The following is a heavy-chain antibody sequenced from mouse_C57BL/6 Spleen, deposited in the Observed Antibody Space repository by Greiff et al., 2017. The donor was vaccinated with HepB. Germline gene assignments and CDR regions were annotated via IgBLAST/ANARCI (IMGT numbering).Heavy chain of an antibody. CDR1: GFTFSDYG. CDR3: ARMVTTEGVDY. J-gene: IGHJ2*01. Sequence: DVMLVESGGGLVKPGGSLKLSCAASGFTFSDYGMHWVRQAPEKGLEWVAYISSGSSTIYYADTVKGRFTISRDNAKNTLFLQMTSLRSEDTAMYYCARMVTTEGVDYWGQGTTLTVSS. D-gene: IGHD2-2*01. CDR2: ISSGSSTI. V-gene: IGHV5-17*01.